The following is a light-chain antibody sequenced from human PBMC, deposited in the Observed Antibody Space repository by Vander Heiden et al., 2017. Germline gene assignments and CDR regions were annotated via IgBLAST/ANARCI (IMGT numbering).Light chain of an antibody. J-gene: IGKJ5*01. V-gene: IGKV1-39*01. CDR3: QQSYSTHS. Sequence: DIQMTQAPPALSASVGDRVTIPCRASQSISSYLNWYQQKPGKAPKVLIYAASSLQSGVPSRFSGSGSGTDFTLTISSLQPEDFATYYCQQSYSTHSFGQGTRLEIK. CDR1: QSISSY. CDR2: AAS.